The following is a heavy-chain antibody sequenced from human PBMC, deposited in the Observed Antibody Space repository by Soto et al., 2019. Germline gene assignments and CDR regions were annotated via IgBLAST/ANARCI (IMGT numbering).Heavy chain of an antibody. J-gene: IGHJ4*02. CDR3: ARGMYYYDSSITPFDY. V-gene: IGHV3-30-3*01. CDR2: ISYDGSNK. Sequence: GGSLRLSCAASGFTFSSYAMHWVRQAPGKGLEWVAVISYDGSNKSYADSVKGRFTISRDNSKNTLYLQMNSLRAEDTAVYYCARGMYYYDSSITPFDYWGQGTLVTVSS. CDR1: GFTFSSYA. D-gene: IGHD3-22*01.